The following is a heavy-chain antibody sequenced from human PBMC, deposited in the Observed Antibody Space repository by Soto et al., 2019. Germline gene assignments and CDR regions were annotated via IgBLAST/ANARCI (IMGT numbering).Heavy chain of an antibody. CDR1: GYNFTVYT. Sequence: SVEVSCKASGYNFTVYTIHLVRQAPGQRPEWMGWIDPASGNTKYSQKFQGIVTITRDTSATTVYMELTSLRSEDTAIYYCPRDDSLDGPTLFDYWDQGTMVTV. CDR2: IDPASGNT. D-gene: IGHD2-21*01. CDR3: PRDDSLDGPTLFDY. V-gene: IGHV1-3*01. J-gene: IGHJ4*02.